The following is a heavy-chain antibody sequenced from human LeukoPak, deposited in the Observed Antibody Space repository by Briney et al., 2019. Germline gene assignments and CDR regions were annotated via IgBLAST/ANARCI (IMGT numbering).Heavy chain of an antibody. J-gene: IGHJ4*02. CDR1: GGSISSGSYY. Sequence: SETLSLTCTASGGSISSGSYYWSWIRQPAGKGLEWIGRIYSSGITNYNPSLKSRVTISVDTSKNQFSLKLSSVTAADTAVYYCARDFTFWGQGTLVTVSS. V-gene: IGHV4-61*02. CDR3: ARDFTF. CDR2: IYSSGIT.